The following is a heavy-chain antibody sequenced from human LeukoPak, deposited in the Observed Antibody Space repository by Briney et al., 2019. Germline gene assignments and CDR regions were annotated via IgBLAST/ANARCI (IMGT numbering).Heavy chain of an antibody. D-gene: IGHD2-2*01. CDR1: GGSFSGYY. CDR2: INHSGST. J-gene: IGHJ4*02. CDR3: ARRARVYQLHRYYFDY. Sequence: SETLSLTCAVYGGSFSGYYWSWIRQPPGKGLEWIGEINHSGSTNYNPSLKSRVTISVDTSKNQFSLKLSSVTAADTAVYYCARRARVYQLHRYYFDYWGQGTLVTVSS. V-gene: IGHV4-34*01.